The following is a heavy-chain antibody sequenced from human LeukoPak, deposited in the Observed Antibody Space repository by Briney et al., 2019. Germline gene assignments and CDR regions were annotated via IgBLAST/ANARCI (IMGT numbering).Heavy chain of an antibody. J-gene: IGHJ5*02. CDR3: ARDSMMVRGVIITSRFDP. Sequence: GSLRLSCAASGFTFSSYGMHWVRQAPGKGLEWVAVISYDGSNKYYADSVKGRFTISRDNSKNTLYLQMNSLRAEDTAVYYCARDSMMVRGVIITSRFDPWGQGTLVTVSS. D-gene: IGHD3-10*01. CDR1: GFTFSSYG. CDR2: ISYDGSNK. V-gene: IGHV3-30*03.